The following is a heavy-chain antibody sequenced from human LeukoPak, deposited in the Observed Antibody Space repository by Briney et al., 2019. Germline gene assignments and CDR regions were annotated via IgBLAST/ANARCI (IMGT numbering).Heavy chain of an antibody. J-gene: IGHJ6*03. Sequence: GASVKVSCKTSGYTFTSYGISWVRQAPGQGLEWMGWISAYKGNTNYAQKFQGRVTMTTDTSTSTAYMELRSLRSDDTAVYYCAREGHITMVRGAKYYYYYYMDVWGKGTTVTISS. V-gene: IGHV1-18*01. CDR3: AREGHITMVRGAKYYYYYYMDV. CDR1: GYTFTSYG. D-gene: IGHD3-10*01. CDR2: ISAYKGNT.